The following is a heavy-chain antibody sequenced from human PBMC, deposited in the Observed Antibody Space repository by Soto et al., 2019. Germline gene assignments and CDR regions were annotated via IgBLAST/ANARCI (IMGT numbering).Heavy chain of an antibody. J-gene: IGHJ4*02. Sequence: PGGSLRLSCAASGFTFSSYAMHWVRQAPGKGLEWVALISYDGSNKYYADSVTGRFTISRDNSKNTLYLQMNSLRAEDTAVYYCARDLSSGYVWGSYRLLYWGQGTLVTVSS. CDR3: ARDLSSGYVWGSYRLLY. D-gene: IGHD3-16*02. CDR2: ISYDGSNK. CDR1: GFTFSSYA. V-gene: IGHV3-30-3*01.